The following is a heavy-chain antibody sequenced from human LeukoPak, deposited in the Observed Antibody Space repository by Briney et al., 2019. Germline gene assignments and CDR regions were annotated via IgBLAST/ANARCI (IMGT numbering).Heavy chain of an antibody. J-gene: IGHJ4*02. D-gene: IGHD6-19*01. V-gene: IGHV4-59*08. CDR3: ARFLGQPSSGEFDY. CDR2: IYYSGST. CDR1: GGSISSYY. Sequence: SQTLSLTCTVSGGSISSYYWSWIRQPPGKGLEWIGYIYYSGSTNYNPSLKSRVTISVDTSKNQFSLKLSSVTAADTAVYYCARFLGQPSSGEFDYWGQGTLVTVSS.